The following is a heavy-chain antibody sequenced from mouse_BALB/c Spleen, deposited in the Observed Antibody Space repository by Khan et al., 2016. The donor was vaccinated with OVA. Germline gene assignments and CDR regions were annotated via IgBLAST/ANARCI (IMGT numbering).Heavy chain of an antibody. CDR3: ARPPITSVVATSYWFFDV. Sequence: VQLKESGGGLVKPGGSLRLSCAASGFTFSSYAMSWVRQTPEKRLEWVATISSGDTYTYYPDSVKGRFTISRDNAKNTLYLQMSSLRSEDTAMYYCARPPITSVVATSYWFFDVWGAGTTVTGST. V-gene: IGHV5-9-3*01. CDR1: GFTFSSYA. CDR2: ISSGDTYT. D-gene: IGHD1-1*01. J-gene: IGHJ1*01.